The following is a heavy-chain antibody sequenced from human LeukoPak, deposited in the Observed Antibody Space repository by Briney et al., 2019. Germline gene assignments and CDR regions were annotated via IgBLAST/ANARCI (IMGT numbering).Heavy chain of an antibody. V-gene: IGHV4-34*01. J-gene: IGHJ5*02. CDR3: ARVPLPGATAYGVVDQ. D-gene: IGHD3-10*01. CDR2: IDHSGRT. CDR1: GGSFSGYF. Sequence: SETLSPTCAVYGGSFSGYFWTWIRQSPGKGLAWIGEIDHSGRTNYNPSLRSRVTISIDTSKSQFSLRLNSVTAADTAVYYCARVPLPGATAYGVVDQWGQGTLVTVSS.